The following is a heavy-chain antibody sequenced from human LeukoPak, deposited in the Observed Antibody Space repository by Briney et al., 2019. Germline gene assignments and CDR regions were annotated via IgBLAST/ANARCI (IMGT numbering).Heavy chain of an antibody. D-gene: IGHD3-10*01. J-gene: IGHJ4*02. CDR1: GGSISSSSHN. Sequence: SETLSLTCIVSGGSISSSSHNWGWIRQPPGKGLEWIGSIYYSGTTYYNPSLKSRLTISVDTSKNQFSLKLSSVTAADTAVYYCARVRSGHFDYWGQGTLVTVSS. CDR2: IYYSGTT. V-gene: IGHV4-39*07. CDR3: ARVRSGHFDY.